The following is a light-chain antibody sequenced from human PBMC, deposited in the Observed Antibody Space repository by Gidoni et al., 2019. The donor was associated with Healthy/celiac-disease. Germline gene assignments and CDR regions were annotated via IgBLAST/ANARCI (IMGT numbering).Light chain of an antibody. CDR2: AAS. Sequence: DIQMTQTPSSLSASVGDRVTMTCRASPGVGSWLAWYQQKPGKAPRLLIYAASSLQTGVPSRFSGSGSGTDFTLTISRLQPEDVATYYCQQANTFPLTFXGXTRVEI. CDR1: PGVGSW. V-gene: IGKV1-12*01. J-gene: IGKJ4*01. CDR3: QQANTFPLT.